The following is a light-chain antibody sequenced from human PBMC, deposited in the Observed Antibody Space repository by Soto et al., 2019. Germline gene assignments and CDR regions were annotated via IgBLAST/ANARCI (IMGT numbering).Light chain of an antibody. Sequence: QSVLTQPASVSGSPGQSITISCTGTSSDVGGYNYVSWYQQHPGKAPKLMIYEVSNRPSGVSNRFSGSKSGNTASLTVSGLQAEDEADYYCNSYAGSNNWVFGGGTKLTVL. CDR2: EVS. V-gene: IGLV2-14*01. J-gene: IGLJ3*02. CDR1: SSDVGGYNY. CDR3: NSYAGSNNWV.